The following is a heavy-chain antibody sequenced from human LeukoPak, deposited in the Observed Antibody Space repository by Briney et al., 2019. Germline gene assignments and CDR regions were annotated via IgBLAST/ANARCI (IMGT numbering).Heavy chain of an antibody. Sequence: PGRSLRLSCAASGFTFSSYGMHWVRQAPGKGLEWVEFIRYDGSNKYYADSVKGRFTISRDNSKNTLYLQMNSLRAEDTAVYYCSTNDYSNYEEFDYWGQGTLVTVSS. CDR2: IRYDGSNK. CDR1: GFTFSSYG. V-gene: IGHV3-30*02. CDR3: STNDYSNYEEFDY. D-gene: IGHD4-11*01. J-gene: IGHJ4*02.